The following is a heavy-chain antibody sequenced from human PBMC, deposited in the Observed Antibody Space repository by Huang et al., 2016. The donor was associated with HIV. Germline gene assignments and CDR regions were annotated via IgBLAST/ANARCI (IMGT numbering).Heavy chain of an antibody. J-gene: IGHJ6*02. CDR3: ARLDTARNYYYYGLDV. V-gene: IGHV5-51*01. CDR2: IYPDYSDT. Sequence: EEQLVQSGAEVKKPGESLKISCEGSGYSFAKYWIGWVRQMPGKGLEWMGIIYPDYSDTRYRPSFQGQVSISADKSISTAYLQWSSLKASDTAMHYCARLDTARNYYYYGLDVWGQGTSVIVSS. D-gene: IGHD5-18*01. CDR1: GYSFAKYW.